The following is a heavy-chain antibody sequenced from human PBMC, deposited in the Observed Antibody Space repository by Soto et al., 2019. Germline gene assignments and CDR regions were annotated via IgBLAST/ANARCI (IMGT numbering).Heavy chain of an antibody. D-gene: IGHD6-13*01. CDR1: GFRFSGYA. V-gene: IGHV3-23*01. J-gene: IGHJ4*02. CDR2: ISGSDGST. Sequence: HPGGSLRLSCVASGFRFSGYAMSWVRQAPGEGLEWVSVISGSDGSTYYADSVKGRFTISRDDSKSTLFLQMNSLRAEDTAIYYCARDRERDAWYEDYWGQGTLVTVSS. CDR3: ARDRERDAWYEDY.